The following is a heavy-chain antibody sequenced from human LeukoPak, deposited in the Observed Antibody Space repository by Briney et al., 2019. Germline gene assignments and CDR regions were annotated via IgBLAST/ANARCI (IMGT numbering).Heavy chain of an antibody. V-gene: IGHV1-18*01. CDR1: GYTFTSYG. D-gene: IGHD6-19*01. J-gene: IGHJ4*02. Sequence: ASVKVSCKASGYTFTSYGISWVRQAPGQGREWMGWISAYNGNTNYAQKLQGRVTMTTDTSTSTAYMELRSLRSDDTAVYYCATSTQWAGTLDYWGQGTLVTVSS. CDR3: ATSTQWAGTLDY. CDR2: ISAYNGNT.